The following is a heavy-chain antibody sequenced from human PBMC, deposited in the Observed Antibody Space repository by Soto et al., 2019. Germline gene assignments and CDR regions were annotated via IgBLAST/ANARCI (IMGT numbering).Heavy chain of an antibody. D-gene: IGHD3-10*01. CDR3: ARRGEHYGSGSYYTGDNWFDP. J-gene: IGHJ5*02. CDR1: GYSFTSYW. Sequence: GESLKISCKGSGYSFTSYWIGWVRQMPGKGLEWMGIIYPGDSDTRYSPSFQGQVTISADKSISTAYLQWSSLKASDTAMYYCARRGEHYGSGSYYTGDNWFDPWGQGTLVTVSS. CDR2: IYPGDSDT. V-gene: IGHV5-51*01.